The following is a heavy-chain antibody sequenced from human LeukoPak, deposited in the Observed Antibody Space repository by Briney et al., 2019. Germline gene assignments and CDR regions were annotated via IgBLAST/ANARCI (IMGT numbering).Heavy chain of an antibody. V-gene: IGHV3-23*01. CDR1: DFSVGSNY. D-gene: IGHD3-10*01. CDR2: IVGSGDTT. J-gene: IGHJ5*02. CDR3: ALNAYYSGMTT. Sequence: GGSLRLSCAASDFSVGSNYMTWVRQAPGKGLEWVSAIVGSGDTTYYADSVKGRFTISRDNSKNTVYVQMKSLRDEDTAVYYCALNAYYSGMTTWGQGTLVTVSS.